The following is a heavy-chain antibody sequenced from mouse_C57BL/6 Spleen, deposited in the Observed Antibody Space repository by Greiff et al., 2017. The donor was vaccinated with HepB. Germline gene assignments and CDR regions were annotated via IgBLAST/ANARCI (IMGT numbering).Heavy chain of an antibody. J-gene: IGHJ2*01. V-gene: IGHV5-17*01. Sequence: EVKLVESGGGLVKPGGSLKLSCAASGFTFSDYGMHWVRQAPEKGLEWVAYISSGSSTIYYADTVKGRVTISRDNAKNTRFLQMTSLRSEDTAMYYCAREYYFDYWGQGTTLTVSS. CDR1: GFTFSDYG. CDR3: AREYYFDY. CDR2: ISSGSSTI.